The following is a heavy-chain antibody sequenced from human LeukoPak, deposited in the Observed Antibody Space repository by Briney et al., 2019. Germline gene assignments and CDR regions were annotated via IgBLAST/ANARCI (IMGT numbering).Heavy chain of an antibody. D-gene: IGHD2-21*02. J-gene: IGHJ4*02. V-gene: IGHV3-7*04. CDR3: ARGDDFSGDY. CDR2: IHPDGNEK. Sequence: PGGSLRLSCTASGFTLSTYWMSWVRQAPGKGLEWVANIHPDGNEKYHVDSVKGRFTISRDNAKNSLYLQMNSLRVEDTAVYYCARGDDFSGDYWGQGTLVTVSS. CDR1: GFTLSTYW.